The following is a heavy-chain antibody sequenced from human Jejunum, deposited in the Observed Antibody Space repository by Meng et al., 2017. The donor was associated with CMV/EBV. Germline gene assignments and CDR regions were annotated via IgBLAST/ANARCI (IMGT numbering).Heavy chain of an antibody. J-gene: IGHJ4*02. Sequence: CTTSGYTFSGYYIPWVRQAPGQGLEWMGRINPNSGGTNYAQNFQGRVTMTRDTSISTMYMELSRLRYDDTAVYYCARGAAVAGSFDYWGQGTLVTVSS. V-gene: IGHV1-2*06. CDR1: GYTFSGYY. D-gene: IGHD6-19*01. CDR2: INPNSGGT. CDR3: ARGAAVAGSFDY.